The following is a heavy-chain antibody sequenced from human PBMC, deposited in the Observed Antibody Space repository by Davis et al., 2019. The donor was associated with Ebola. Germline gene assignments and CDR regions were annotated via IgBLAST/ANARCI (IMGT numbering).Heavy chain of an antibody. CDR3: AREIEVASSYYGMDV. V-gene: IGHV1-46*03. J-gene: IGHJ6*02. CDR2: INPSDGRT. Sequence: AASVKVSCKASGYTFTNSYMHWVRQAPGQGLEWMGIINPSDGRTSYAQKLQGRVTMTRDTSTTSVYTELSSLRSEDTAVYYCAREIEVASSYYGMDVWGQGTTVTVS. CDR1: GYTFTNSY. D-gene: IGHD3-22*01.